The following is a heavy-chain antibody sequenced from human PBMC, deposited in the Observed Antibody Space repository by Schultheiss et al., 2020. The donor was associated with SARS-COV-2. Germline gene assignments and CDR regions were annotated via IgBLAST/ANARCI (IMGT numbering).Heavy chain of an antibody. CDR3: ARHRTVNDELDV. D-gene: IGHD4-11*01. V-gene: IGHV3-30*19. J-gene: IGHJ6*02. Sequence: GESLKISCAASGFTFSSYGMHWVRQAPGKGLEWVAVIWYDGSNKYYADSVKGRFTISRDNSKNTLYLQMNSLRAEDTAVYYCARHRTVNDELDVWGQGTTVTVSS. CDR2: IWYDGSNK. CDR1: GFTFSSYG.